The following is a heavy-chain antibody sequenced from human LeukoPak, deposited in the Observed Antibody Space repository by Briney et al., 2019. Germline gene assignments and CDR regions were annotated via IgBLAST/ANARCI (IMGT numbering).Heavy chain of an antibody. CDR1: GYTFTSYG. Sequence: ASVKVSCKASGYTFTSYGISWVRQAPEQGLEWMGWISAYNGNTNYAQKLQGRVTMTTDTSTSTAYVELRSLRSDDTAVYYCARLIFEYSSSPIDYWGQGTLVTVSS. CDR2: ISAYNGNT. CDR3: ARLIFEYSSSPIDY. J-gene: IGHJ4*02. V-gene: IGHV1-18*01. D-gene: IGHD6-6*01.